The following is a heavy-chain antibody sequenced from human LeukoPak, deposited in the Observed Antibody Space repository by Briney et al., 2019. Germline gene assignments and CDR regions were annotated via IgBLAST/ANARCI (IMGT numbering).Heavy chain of an antibody. CDR2: INPNSGGT. CDR1: GYTFTGCY. Sequence: ASVKVSCKASGYTFTGCYMHWVRQAPGLGLEWMGWINPNSGGTNYAQKFQSRVTMTRDTSISTAYMELSRLKSDDTALYYCARAPVPWLVYSYYYYYMDVWGKGTTVTVSS. CDR3: ARAPVPWLVYSYYYYYMDV. D-gene: IGHD6-19*01. J-gene: IGHJ6*03. V-gene: IGHV1-2*02.